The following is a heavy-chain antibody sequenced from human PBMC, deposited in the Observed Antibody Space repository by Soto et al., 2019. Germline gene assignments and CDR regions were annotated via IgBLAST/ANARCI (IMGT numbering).Heavy chain of an antibody. V-gene: IGHV4-31*03. Sequence: PSETLSLTCTVSGGSISSGGYYWSWIRQHPGKGLEWIGYIYYSGSTYYNPSLKSRVTISVDTSKNQFSLKLSSVTAADTAVYYCARDSVLGGLTMPDAFDIWGQGTMVTVSS. J-gene: IGHJ3*02. D-gene: IGHD2-2*01. CDR3: ARDSVLGGLTMPDAFDI. CDR2: IYYSGST. CDR1: GGSISSGGYY.